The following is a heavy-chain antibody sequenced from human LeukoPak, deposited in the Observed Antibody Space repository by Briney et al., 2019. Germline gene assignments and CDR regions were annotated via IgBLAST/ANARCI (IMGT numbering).Heavy chain of an antibody. CDR3: TRLAVADTVDY. J-gene: IGHJ4*02. V-gene: IGHV3-73*01. Sequence: GGSLRLSCAASGSTFSGSAMHWVRQASGKGLEWVGRIRSKANSYATAYAASVKGRYTISRDDSKNTAYLQMNSLKTEDTAVYYCTRLAVADTVDYWGQGTLVTVSS. CDR2: IRSKANSYAT. D-gene: IGHD6-19*01. CDR1: GSTFSGSA.